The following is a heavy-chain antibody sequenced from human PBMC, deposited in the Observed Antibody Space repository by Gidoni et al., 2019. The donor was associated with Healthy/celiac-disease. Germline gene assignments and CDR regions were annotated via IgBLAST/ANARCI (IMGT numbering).Heavy chain of an antibody. CDR1: GGTFSSYS. CDR2: IIPIFGTA. Sequence: QVQLVQSGAAVTKPGSSVKVSCTASGGTFSSYSISWVRQAPGQGLEWMGGIIPIFGTANYAQKFQGRVTITADESTSTAYMELSSLRSEDTAVYYCARGVPRDLDPLGAYYYGMDVWGQGTTVTVSS. J-gene: IGHJ6*02. CDR3: ARGVPRDLDPLGAYYYGMDV. V-gene: IGHV1-69*01. D-gene: IGHD3-16*01.